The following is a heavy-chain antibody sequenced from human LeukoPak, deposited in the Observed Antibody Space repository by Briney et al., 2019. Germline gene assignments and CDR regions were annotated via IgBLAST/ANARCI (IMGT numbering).Heavy chain of an antibody. CDR2: INWNGNII. J-gene: IGHJ4*02. CDR3: ARGLMGGWPNFEY. CDR1: GFTFDDYD. Sequence: GGSLRLSCAASGFTFDDYDISWVRQAPGKGLEWVCNINWNGNIIYYGDSVKGRLTISRDNAKNSVYLQMNGLRAEDTALYYCARGLMGGWPNFEYWGQGTLVTVSS. V-gene: IGHV3-20*04. D-gene: IGHD2-8*01.